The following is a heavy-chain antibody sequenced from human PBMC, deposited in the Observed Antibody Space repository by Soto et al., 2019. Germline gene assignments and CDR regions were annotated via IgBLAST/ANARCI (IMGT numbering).Heavy chain of an antibody. Sequence: SETLSLTCTVSGGSISSDYWSWIRQPPGKGLEWIGYIYNNGNTNYNPSLKSRVTISADTSKNQFSLELSSVTAADTAVYYCARRGIVPLPGPPPTYYFFYYYFDVWGKGTTVTVSS. CDR1: GGSISSDY. V-gene: IGHV4-4*09. J-gene: IGHJ6*03. D-gene: IGHD2-21*01. CDR2: IYNNGNT. CDR3: ARRGIVPLPGPPPTYYFFYYYFDV.